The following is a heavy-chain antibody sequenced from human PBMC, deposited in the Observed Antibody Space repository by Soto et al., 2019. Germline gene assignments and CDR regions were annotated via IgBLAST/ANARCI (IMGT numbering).Heavy chain of an antibody. D-gene: IGHD3-3*02. CDR1: GDSIISSGFY. Sequence: SETLSLTCTVSGDSIISSGFYWGWVRQPPGKGLEGIGSIFYFGSSYYNLSLKSRVTMSVDTSKNQFSLRLTSVTAADTALDFCARHSLALRKNNWFDPWGQGIMVTVSS. CDR2: IFYFGSS. J-gene: IGHJ5*02. CDR3: ARHSLALRKNNWFDP. V-gene: IGHV4-39*01.